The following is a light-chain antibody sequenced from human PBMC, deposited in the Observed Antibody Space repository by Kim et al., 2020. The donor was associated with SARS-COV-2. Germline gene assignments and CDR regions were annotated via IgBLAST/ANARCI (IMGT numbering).Light chain of an antibody. CDR3: QQYFDCPYT. J-gene: IGKJ2*01. CDR2: GAE. V-gene: IGKV1D-8*02. CDR1: QYIARY. Sequence: STSHGYKVTSTGRLTQYIARYLTWFQQRPGKAHQLLINGAETLHAGAPSRFRGSGSGTDFTLPIICLQSEDSATYLCQQYFDCPYTFGQGTKREI.